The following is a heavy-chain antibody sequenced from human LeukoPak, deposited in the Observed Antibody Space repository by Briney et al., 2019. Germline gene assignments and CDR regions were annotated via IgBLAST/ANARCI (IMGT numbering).Heavy chain of an antibody. J-gene: IGHJ4*02. Sequence: GGSLRLSCAASGFTFSSYAMSWVRQAPGKGLEWVSAISGSGGSTYYADSVKGRFTISRDNSKNTLYLQMNSLRAEDTAVYYCAKDRVFVGYDSGGSIDYWGQGTLVTVSS. D-gene: IGHD3-22*01. CDR3: AKDRVFVGYDSGGSIDY. CDR2: ISGSGGST. V-gene: IGHV3-23*01. CDR1: GFTFSSYA.